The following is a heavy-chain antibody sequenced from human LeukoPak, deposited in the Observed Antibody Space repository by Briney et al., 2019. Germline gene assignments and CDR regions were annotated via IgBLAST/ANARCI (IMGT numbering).Heavy chain of an antibody. CDR1: GFTFSSYS. CDR2: ISSSGSTI. CDR3: ARGTYDYGDPTHLDY. D-gene: IGHD4-17*01. Sequence: PGGSLRLSRAASGFTFSSYSMNWVRQAPGKGLEWVSYISSSGSTIYYADSVKGRFTISRDNAKNSLYLQMNSLRAEDTAVYYCARGTYDYGDPTHLDYWGQGTLVTVSS. V-gene: IGHV3-48*04. J-gene: IGHJ4*02.